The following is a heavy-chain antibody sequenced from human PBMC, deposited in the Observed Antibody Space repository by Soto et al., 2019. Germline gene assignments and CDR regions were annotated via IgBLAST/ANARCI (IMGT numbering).Heavy chain of an antibody. CDR2: IKPSGGST. V-gene: IGHV1-46*01. CDR1: GYTFTSFY. J-gene: IGHJ4*02. Sequence: QVQLVHSVAEVQNPRASVMLTCKASGYTFTSFYMHCVRQAPGQGLEWMGIIKPSGGSTSYEKKFKGRFNMTRETSTSALYIELSNLRSEDKAVYYCARGRDGYTLFYFDFWGQGTLVTVSS. D-gene: IGHD5-12*01. CDR3: ARGRDGYTLFYFDF.